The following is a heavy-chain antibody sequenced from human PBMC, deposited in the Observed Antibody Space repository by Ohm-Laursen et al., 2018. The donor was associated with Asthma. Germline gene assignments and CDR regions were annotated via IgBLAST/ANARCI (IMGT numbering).Heavy chain of an antibody. CDR3: ARAGFSIGLHTPRKY. Sequence: SSLRLSCTASGFIFSDYAFHWVRQAPGKGLEWVAVISNDGTNQYYADSVKGRFTISRDNSKNTLFLQMNTLRGEDTAVYYCARAGFSIGLHTPRKYWGQGTLVTVSS. V-gene: IGHV3-30*14. D-gene: IGHD5-18*01. CDR1: GFIFSDYA. CDR2: ISNDGTNQ. J-gene: IGHJ4*02.